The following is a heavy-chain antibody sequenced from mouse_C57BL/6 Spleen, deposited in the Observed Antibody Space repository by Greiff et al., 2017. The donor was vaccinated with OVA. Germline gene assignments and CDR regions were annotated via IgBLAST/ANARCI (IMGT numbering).Heavy chain of an antibody. V-gene: IGHV1-22*01. D-gene: IGHD2-1*01. CDR1: GYTFTDYN. Sequence: EVQLVESGPELVKPGASVKMSCKASGYTFTDYNMHWVKQSHGKSLEWIGYINPNNGGTSYNQKFKGKATLTVNKSSSTAYMELRSLTSEDSAVYYCAREGEYGNGYFDYWGQGTTLTVSS. CDR3: AREGEYGNGYFDY. J-gene: IGHJ2*01. CDR2: INPNNGGT.